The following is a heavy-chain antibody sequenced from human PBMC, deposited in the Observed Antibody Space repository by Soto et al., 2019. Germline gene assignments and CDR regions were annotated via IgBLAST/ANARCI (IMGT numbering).Heavy chain of an antibody. D-gene: IGHD3-9*01. J-gene: IGHJ4*02. Sequence: GGSLRLSCAASGFTFSSYGMHWVRQAPGKGLEWVEVISYDGSKKYYADNVKGRFTTSRDNSKNALYLEMNSLRAEDTAVYYCAKDYDILTGYYTYYFDYWGQGT. CDR3: AKDYDILTGYYTYYFDY. CDR2: ISYDGSKK. V-gene: IGHV3-30*18. CDR1: GFTFSSYG.